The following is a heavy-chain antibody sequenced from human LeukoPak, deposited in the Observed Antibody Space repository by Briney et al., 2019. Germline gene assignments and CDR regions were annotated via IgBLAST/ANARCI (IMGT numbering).Heavy chain of an antibody. Sequence: SETLSLNCTVSGGSIGSFYWSWIRQPPGKGLEWMGYIYYSGNTNYNPSLKSRVTISVDTSKSQFSLKLSSVTTADTAVYYCARRQYYCSSTSCRSGDAFDIWGQGTMVTVSS. CDR2: IYYSGNT. D-gene: IGHD2-2*01. J-gene: IGHJ3*02. V-gene: IGHV4-59*01. CDR1: GGSIGSFY. CDR3: ARRQYYCSSTSCRSGDAFDI.